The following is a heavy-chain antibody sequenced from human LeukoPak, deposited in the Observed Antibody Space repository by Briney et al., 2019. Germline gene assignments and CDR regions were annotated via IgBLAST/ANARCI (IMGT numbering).Heavy chain of an antibody. CDR3: AKAPVTSCRGAYCYPFDS. CDR2: IFPSGGEI. J-gene: IGHJ4*02. CDR1: GVTFSTFA. D-gene: IGHD2-21*01. Sequence: GGSLRLSCGASGVTFSTFAMIWVRQPPGKGLEWVSSIFPSGGEIHYADSVRGRFTISRDNSKNTLYLHMKSLRAEDAAVYYCAKAPVTSCRGAYCYPFDSWGQGTVVTVSS. V-gene: IGHV3-23*01.